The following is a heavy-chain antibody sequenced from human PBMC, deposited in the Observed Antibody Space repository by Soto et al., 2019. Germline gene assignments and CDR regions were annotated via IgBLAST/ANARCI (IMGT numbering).Heavy chain of an antibody. CDR2: INPSGDT. CDR1: GDTFTSYY. J-gene: IGHJ4*02. Sequence: ASVKVSCKASGDTFTSYYMHWVRQASGQGLEWMGIINPSGDTSYAQKFQGRVTMTRDTATTTVYMELSSLRSEDTAVAYCERVLCSAGACYAIDYRGPAPLLSLSS. CDR3: ERVLCSAGACYAIDY. V-gene: IGHV1-46*01. D-gene: IGHD2-15*01.